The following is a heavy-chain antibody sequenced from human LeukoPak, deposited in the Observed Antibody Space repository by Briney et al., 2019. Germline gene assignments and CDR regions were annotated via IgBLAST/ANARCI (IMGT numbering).Heavy chain of an antibody. CDR3: ARDLDIVVVAAALRHYGLDV. J-gene: IGHJ6*02. D-gene: IGHD2-15*01. Sequence: ASVKVSCKATVYTFTSYGISWVRQAPGQGLEWMGWISPFNGNTNYAQKVQGRVTMTTDTSTSTVYMELRSLRSDDTAVYYCARDLDIVVVAAALRHYGLDVWGQGTTVTVSS. V-gene: IGHV1-18*01. CDR1: VYTFTSYG. CDR2: ISPFNGNT.